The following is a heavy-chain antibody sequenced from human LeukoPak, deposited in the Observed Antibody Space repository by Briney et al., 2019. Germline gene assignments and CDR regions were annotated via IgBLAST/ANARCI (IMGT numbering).Heavy chain of an antibody. J-gene: IGHJ4*02. CDR2: IYYSGST. CDR1: GGSISSSSYY. V-gene: IGHV4-39*01. Sequence: SETLSLTCTVSGGSISSSSYYWGWIRQPPGKGLEWIGSIYYSGSTYYNPSLKSRVTISVDTSKNQFSLKLSSATAADTAVYYCARWLLTTYYFDYWGQGTLVTVSS. CDR3: ARWLLTTYYFDY. D-gene: IGHD2/OR15-2a*01.